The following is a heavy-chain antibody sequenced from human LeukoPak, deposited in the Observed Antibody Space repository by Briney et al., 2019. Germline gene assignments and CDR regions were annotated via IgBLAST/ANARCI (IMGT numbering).Heavy chain of an antibody. J-gene: IGHJ4*02. V-gene: IGHV1-18*01. CDR2: ISAYNGNT. Sequence: GASVKVSCKASGYTFTSYGISWVRQAPGQGLEWMGWISAYNGNTNYAQKLQGRVTMTTDTSTSTAYMELRSLRSDDTAVYYCARVRTRVTMIVVVIDYWGQGTLVTVPS. D-gene: IGHD3-22*01. CDR1: GYTFTSYG. CDR3: ARVRTRVTMIVVVIDY.